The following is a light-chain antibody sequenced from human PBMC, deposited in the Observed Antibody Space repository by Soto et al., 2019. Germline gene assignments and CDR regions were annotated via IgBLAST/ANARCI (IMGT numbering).Light chain of an antibody. Sequence: QSALTQPPSASGSPGQSVTISCTGTSSDVGSYNYVSWYQQHPGKAPKLMIYEVIKRPSGVPDRFSGSKSGNTASLTVSGLQAEDEADYYCSSYAGRLYVFGTGTKLTVL. V-gene: IGLV2-8*01. CDR2: EVI. CDR3: SSYAGRLYV. J-gene: IGLJ1*01. CDR1: SSDVGSYNY.